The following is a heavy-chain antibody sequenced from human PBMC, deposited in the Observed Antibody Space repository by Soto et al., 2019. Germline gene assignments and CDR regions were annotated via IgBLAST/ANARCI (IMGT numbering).Heavy chain of an antibody. J-gene: IGHJ4*02. CDR1: GGSISSYY. D-gene: IGHD3-9*01. CDR2: IYYSGST. Sequence: SETLSLTCTVSGGSISSYYWSWIRQPPGKGLEWIGYIYYSGSTNYNPSLKSRVTISVDTSKNQFSLKLSSVTAADTAVYYCARAPYDILTGHTFDYWGQGALVTVSS. V-gene: IGHV4-59*01. CDR3: ARAPYDILTGHTFDY.